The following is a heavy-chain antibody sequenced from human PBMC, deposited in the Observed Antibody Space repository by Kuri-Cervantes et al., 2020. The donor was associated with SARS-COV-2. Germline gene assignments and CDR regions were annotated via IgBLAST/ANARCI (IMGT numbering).Heavy chain of an antibody. D-gene: IGHD2-21*01. J-gene: IGHJ4*02. CDR1: GYTFTDYY. Sequence: ASVKVSCKASGYTFTDYYIHWVRQAPGQGLEWMGWVNPKTGGTKYAQKLQGRVTMTRDTSITTAYMELSSLTSEDTAIYYCYCAPKEGFDSWGQGTLVTVSS. CDR2: VNPKTGGT. V-gene: IGHV1-2*02. CDR3: YCAPKEGFDS.